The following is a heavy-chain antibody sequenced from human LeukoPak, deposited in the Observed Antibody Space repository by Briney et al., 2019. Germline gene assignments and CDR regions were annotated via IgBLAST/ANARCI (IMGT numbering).Heavy chain of an antibody. CDR2: ISGSGGST. Sequence: GASVKVSCKASGGTFSSYAISWVRQAPGQGLEWVSAISGSGGSTYYADSVKGRFTISRDNSKNTLYLQMNSLRAEDTAVYYCSTGSTSDYGSGSYTTIDYWGQGTLVTVSS. J-gene: IGHJ4*02. CDR1: GGTFSSYA. V-gene: IGHV3-23*01. CDR3: STGSTSDYGSGSYTTIDY. D-gene: IGHD3-10*01.